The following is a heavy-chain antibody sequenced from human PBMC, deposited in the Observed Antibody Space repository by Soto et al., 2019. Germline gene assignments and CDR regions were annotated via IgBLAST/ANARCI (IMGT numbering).Heavy chain of an antibody. D-gene: IGHD6-6*01. Sequence: QVQLVESGGGVVQPGRSLRLSCAASGFTFSSYAMHWVRQAPGKGLEWVAVISYDGRNKYYADSVKGRFTISRDNSKNTLYLQMNRLRAADTAVYYCVRDFSCFSSSSDPYFDYWGQGTLGTVSS. CDR1: GFTFSSYA. J-gene: IGHJ4*02. CDR3: VRDFSCFSSSSDPYFDY. CDR2: ISYDGRNK. V-gene: IGHV3-30*04.